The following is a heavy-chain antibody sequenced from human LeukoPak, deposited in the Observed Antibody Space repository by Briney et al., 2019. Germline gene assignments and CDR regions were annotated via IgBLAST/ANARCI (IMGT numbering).Heavy chain of an antibody. CDR2: ISGSGGST. CDR3: AKRGDYYDSSGYPYYFDY. Sequence: GGSLRLSCAASGFTFSSYAMSWVRQAAGKGLEWVSAISGSGGSTYYADSVKGRFTISRDNSKNTLYLQMNSLRAEDTAVYYCAKRGDYYDSSGYPYYFDYWGQGTLVTVSS. D-gene: IGHD3-22*01. CDR1: GFTFSSYA. J-gene: IGHJ4*02. V-gene: IGHV3-23*01.